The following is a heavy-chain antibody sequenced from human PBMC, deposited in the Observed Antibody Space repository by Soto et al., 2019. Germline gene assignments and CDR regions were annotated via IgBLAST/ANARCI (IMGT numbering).Heavy chain of an antibody. D-gene: IGHD5-18*01. CDR2: ISSSSSYI. CDR3: ARDDHTAMAHDY. V-gene: IGHV3-21*01. Sequence: PGGSLRLSCAASGFTFSSYSMNWVRQAPGKGLEWVSSISSSSSYIYYADSVKGRFTISRDNAKNSLYLQMNSLRAEDTAVYYCARDDHTAMAHDYWGQGTLVTVSS. J-gene: IGHJ4*02. CDR1: GFTFSSYS.